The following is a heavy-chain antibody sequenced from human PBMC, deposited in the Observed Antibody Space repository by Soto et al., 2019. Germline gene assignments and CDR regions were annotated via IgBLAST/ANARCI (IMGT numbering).Heavy chain of an antibody. Sequence: QVQLLQSGAEVKKPGASVKVSCKASGYTFTNYGITWVRQAPGQGLVWRGLMSAYNGNTHHTQRLQGRGTMTTDTSTSTAYMELMGLRSADTAVYYCAQVRQLVGYINYYMAVWGKGTTVTVS. CDR2: MSAYNGNT. CDR1: GYTFTNYG. J-gene: IGHJ6*03. V-gene: IGHV1-18*01. CDR3: AQVRQLVGYINYYMAV. D-gene: IGHD6-6*01.